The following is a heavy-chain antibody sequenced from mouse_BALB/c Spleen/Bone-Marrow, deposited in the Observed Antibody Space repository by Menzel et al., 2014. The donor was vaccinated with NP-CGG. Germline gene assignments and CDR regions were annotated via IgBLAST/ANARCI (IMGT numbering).Heavy chain of an antibody. D-gene: IGHD2-4*01. Sequence: QVQLQQSGAELAKPGASVKMSCKASGYNFISYWMHWVKQRPEQGPEWIGYINPSTGYTEYNQKFKDKATLTADKSSSKAYMQLSSLTSEDSAVYYCARNYDYDGGYYAMDYWGQGASVTVSS. CDR1: GYNFISYW. V-gene: IGHV1-7*01. CDR3: ARNYDYDGGYYAMDY. J-gene: IGHJ4*01. CDR2: INPSTGYT.